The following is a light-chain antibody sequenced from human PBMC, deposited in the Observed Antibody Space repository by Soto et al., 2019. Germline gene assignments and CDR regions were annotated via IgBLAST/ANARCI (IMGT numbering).Light chain of an antibody. CDR1: QIISSW. CDR3: QKYNSYSWT. J-gene: IGKJ1*01. CDR2: KAP. Sequence: DIQMTQSPSTLSASVGDRVNITCRASQIISSWLAWYQQTPGKAPKLLIYKAPTLKSGVPSRFSGSRPGTEFTLTISSLQPDDFATYPCQKYNSYSWTFGQGTKLDIK. V-gene: IGKV1-5*03.